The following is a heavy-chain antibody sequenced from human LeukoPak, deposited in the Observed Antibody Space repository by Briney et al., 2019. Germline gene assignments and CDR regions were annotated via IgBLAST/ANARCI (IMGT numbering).Heavy chain of an antibody. CDR3: ARGGPSSGLGY. CDR2: INSDGSST. CDR1: GLTFSSYW. Sequence: GGSLRLSCAVSGLTFSSYWMHCVRQAPGEGLVWVSRINSDGSSTSYADSVKGRFTISRDNAKNTLYLQMNSLRAEDTAVYYCARGGPSSGLGYWGQGTLVTVSS. J-gene: IGHJ4*02. D-gene: IGHD6-19*01. V-gene: IGHV3-74*01.